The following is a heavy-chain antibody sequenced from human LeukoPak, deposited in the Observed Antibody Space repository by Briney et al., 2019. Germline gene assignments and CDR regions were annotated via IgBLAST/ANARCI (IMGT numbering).Heavy chain of an antibody. J-gene: IGHJ1*01. V-gene: IGHV1-8*03. CDR3: ARGTSPGVGATTNEYFQH. CDR2: MNPNSGNT. CDR1: GGTFSSYA. Sequence: ASVKVSCKASGGTFSSYAISWVRQAPGQGLEWMGWMNPNSGNTGYAQKFQGRVTITRNTSISTAYMELSSLRSEDTAVYYCARGTSPGVGATTNEYFQHWGQGTLVTVSS. D-gene: IGHD1-26*01.